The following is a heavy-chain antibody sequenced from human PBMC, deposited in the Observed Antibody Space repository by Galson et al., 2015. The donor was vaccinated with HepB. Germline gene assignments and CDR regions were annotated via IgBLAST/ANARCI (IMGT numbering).Heavy chain of an antibody. J-gene: IGHJ4*02. CDR3: ARDRRTGDFDY. CDR2: ISSSSSTI. V-gene: IGHV3-48*04. CDR1: GFTFSSYS. D-gene: IGHD3/OR15-3a*01. Sequence: LRLSCAASGFTFSSYSMNWVRQAPGKGLEWVSYISSSSSTIYYADSVKGRFTISRDNAKNSLYLQMNSLRAEDTAVYYCARDRRTGDFDYWGQGTLVTVSS.